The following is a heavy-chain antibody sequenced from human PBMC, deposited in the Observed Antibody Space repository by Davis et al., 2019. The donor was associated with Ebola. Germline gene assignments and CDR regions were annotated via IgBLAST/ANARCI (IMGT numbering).Heavy chain of an antibody. D-gene: IGHD4-11*01. CDR2: IYHSGST. V-gene: IGHV4-4*02. J-gene: IGHJ6*02. Sequence: MPSDILSPTFGVPGGSISSSNWWSWLRHPPGKGLEWIGEIYHSGSTNYNPSLKSRVTISVDKSKNQFSLKLSSVTAADTAVYYCARGPTVKGMDVWGQGTTVTVSS. CDR1: GGSISSSNW. CDR3: ARGPTVKGMDV.